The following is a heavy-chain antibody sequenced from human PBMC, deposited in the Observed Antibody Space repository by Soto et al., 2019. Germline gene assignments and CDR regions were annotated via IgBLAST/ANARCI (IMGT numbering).Heavy chain of an antibody. J-gene: IGHJ4*02. Sequence: SETLSLTCSVSGCSISSSNWWSWVRQPPGKGLEWIGEIYHSGSTNYNPSLKSRVTISVDKSKNQFSLKLSSVTAADTAVYYCARVRVWDDQEHFDYWGQGTLVTVSS. CDR3: ARVRVWDDQEHFDY. V-gene: IGHV4-4*02. CDR2: IYHSGST. CDR1: GCSISSSNW. D-gene: IGHD1-1*01.